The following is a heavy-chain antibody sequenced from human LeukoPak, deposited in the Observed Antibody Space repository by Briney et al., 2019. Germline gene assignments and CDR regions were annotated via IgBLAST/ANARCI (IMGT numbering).Heavy chain of an antibody. D-gene: IGHD6-13*01. CDR2: ISASGGDT. V-gene: IGHV3-23*01. J-gene: IGHJ4*02. CDR3: AKDAAGPEY. CDR1: GFNDSSTY. Sequence: GGSLRLSCVASGFNDSSTYMNWVRQAPGKGLEWVSGISASGGDTWYPDSVKGRFTISRDNSKNTLFLQMNSLRVEDTAIYYCAKDAAGPEYWGQGTRVTVSS.